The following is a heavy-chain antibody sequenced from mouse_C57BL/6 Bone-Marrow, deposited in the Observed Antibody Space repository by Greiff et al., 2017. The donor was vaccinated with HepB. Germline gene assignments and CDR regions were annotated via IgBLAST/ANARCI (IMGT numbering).Heavy chain of an antibody. V-gene: IGHV1-55*01. J-gene: IGHJ1*03. CDR1: GYTFTSYW. CDR2: IYPGSGST. CDR3: ARDLTTVVVDWYFDV. D-gene: IGHD1-1*01. Sequence: VQLQQSGAELVKPGASVKMSCKASGYTFTSYWITWVKQRPGQGLAWIGDIYPGSGSTNYNEKFKSKATLTVDTSSSTAYMQLSSLTSEDSAVYYCARDLTTVVVDWYFDVWGTGTTVTVSS.